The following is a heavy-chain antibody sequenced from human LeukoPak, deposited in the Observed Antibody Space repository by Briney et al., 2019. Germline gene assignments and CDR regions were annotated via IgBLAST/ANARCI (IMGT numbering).Heavy chain of an antibody. D-gene: IGHD1-26*01. J-gene: IGHJ6*03. CDR3: ARSRSESSTLYYYYYYMDV. CDR2: IYTSGST. CDR1: GDSISSGTYY. V-gene: IGHV4-61*02. Sequence: PSQTLSLTCTVSGDSISSGTYYWSWIRQPAGKGLEWIGRIYTSGSTNYNPSLKSRVTISVDTSKNRFSLKLSSVTAADTAVYYCARSRSESSTLYYYYYYMDVWGKGATVTVSS.